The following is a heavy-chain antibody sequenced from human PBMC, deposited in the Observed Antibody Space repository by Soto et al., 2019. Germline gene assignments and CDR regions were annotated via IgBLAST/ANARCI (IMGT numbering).Heavy chain of an antibody. CDR3: ARETSITIFGVVISDYGYYGMDV. CDR2: LIPIFGTA. Sequence: ASVKVSCKASGGTFSSYAISWVRQAPGQGLEWMGGLIPIFGTANYAQKFQGRVTITADESTSTAYMELSSLRSEDTAVYYCARETSITIFGVVISDYGYYGMDVWGQGTTVTVSS. CDR1: GGTFSSYA. D-gene: IGHD3-3*01. J-gene: IGHJ6*02. V-gene: IGHV1-69*13.